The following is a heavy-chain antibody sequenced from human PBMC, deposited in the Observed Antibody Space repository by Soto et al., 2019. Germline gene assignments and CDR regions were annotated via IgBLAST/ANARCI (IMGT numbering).Heavy chain of an antibody. CDR1: GFTFSSYW. V-gene: IGHV3-74*01. CDR2: INSDGSST. J-gene: IGHJ4*02. D-gene: IGHD2-2*01. Sequence: PGGSLRLSCAASGFTFSSYWLHWVRQAPGKGLVWVSRINSDGSSTSYAHSVKGRFTISRDNAKNTLYLQMNSLRAEDTAVYYCARVDKGYCSSTSCYVTAYFDYWGQGTLVTVS. CDR3: ARVDKGYCSSTSCYVTAYFDY.